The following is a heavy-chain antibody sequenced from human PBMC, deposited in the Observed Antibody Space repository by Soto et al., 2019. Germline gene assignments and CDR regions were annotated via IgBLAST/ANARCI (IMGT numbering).Heavy chain of an antibody. Sequence: EVQLEESGGDLVQPGGSLGLSCAASGFTLSAYWMTWVRQAPGKGLEWVANINRDGSKKSYLDSVRGRFIISRDNVGNSLYLQMDSLRADDTALYYCARDVSPGSSSLYLDAFDIWGQGTMVTVSS. CDR1: GFTLSAYW. D-gene: IGHD6-13*01. CDR3: ARDVSPGSSSLYLDAFDI. CDR2: INRDGSKK. V-gene: IGHV3-7*05. J-gene: IGHJ3*02.